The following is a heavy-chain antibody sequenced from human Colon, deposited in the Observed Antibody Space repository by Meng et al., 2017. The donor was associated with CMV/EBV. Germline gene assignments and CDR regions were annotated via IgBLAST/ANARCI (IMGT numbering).Heavy chain of an antibody. CDR1: GYTFNGFY. CDR3: ARDLRGSGRYYYGMDV. CDR2: INPLDGDT. J-gene: IGHJ6*02. D-gene: IGHD3-10*01. V-gene: IGHV1-2*02. Sequence: ASVKVSCKASGYTFNGFYVHWVRQAPGQGLEWMGWINPLDGDTNYAPKFQGRVTMTRDTSISTAYMELSRLRSDDTAVYYCARDLRGSGRYYYGMDVWGQGTTVTVSS.